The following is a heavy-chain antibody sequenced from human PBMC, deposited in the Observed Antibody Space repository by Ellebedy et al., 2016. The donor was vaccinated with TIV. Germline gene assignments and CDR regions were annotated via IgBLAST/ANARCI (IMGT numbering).Heavy chain of an antibody. CDR2: ISAYNGNT. CDR1: GYTFTSYG. V-gene: IGHV1-18*01. CDR3: ARAWRDGYNFPLGDY. Sequence: AASVKVSCKASGYTFTSYGISWVRQAPGQGLEWMGWISAYNGNTNYAQTLQGRVTMTTDTSTSTAYMELRSLRSDDTAVYYCARAWRDGYNFPLGDYWGQGTLVTVSS. J-gene: IGHJ4*02. D-gene: IGHD5-24*01.